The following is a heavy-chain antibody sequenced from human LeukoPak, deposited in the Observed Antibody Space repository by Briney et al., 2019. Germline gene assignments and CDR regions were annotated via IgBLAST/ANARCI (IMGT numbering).Heavy chain of an antibody. D-gene: IGHD5-18*01. J-gene: IGHJ4*02. CDR3: ARHRSGGYSYGVLDY. CDR2: IYYSGNT. Sequence: SETLSLTCTVSGGSISSGSYHWGWIRQPPEKGPEWIGCIYYSGNTYYNPSLKSRVTISVDTSKNQFSLKLSSVTAADTAVYYCARHRSGGYSYGVLDYWGQGTLVTVSS. V-gene: IGHV4-39*01. CDR1: GGSISSGSYH.